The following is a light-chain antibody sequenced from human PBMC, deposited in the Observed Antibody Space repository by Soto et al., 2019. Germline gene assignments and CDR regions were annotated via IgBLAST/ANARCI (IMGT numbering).Light chain of an antibody. CDR3: QQSYSTPIT. V-gene: IGKV1-39*01. Sequence: DIQMTQSPSSLSASVGDRVTITCRASQSISSYLNWYQQKPGKAPKLLIYAASSLQGGVPSRFSGSGSGTDFTLTISSLQPEDFATYYCQQSYSTPITVGQGTRLEIK. CDR2: AAS. CDR1: QSISSY. J-gene: IGKJ5*01.